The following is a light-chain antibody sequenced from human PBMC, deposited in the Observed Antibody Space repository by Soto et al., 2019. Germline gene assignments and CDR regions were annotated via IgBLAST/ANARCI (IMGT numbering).Light chain of an antibody. CDR1: QSLLHINGYNY. CDR3: QLYGNSPT. J-gene: IGKJ5*01. V-gene: IGKV2-28*01. CDR2: DAS. Sequence: DIVVTQSPLSLPVTPGEPASISCRSSQSLLHINGYNYLDWYLQKPGQAPRLLIYDASSRATGIPVRFSGSASGTDFTLTINRLEPEDFAVYYCQLYGNSPTFGQGTRLEI.